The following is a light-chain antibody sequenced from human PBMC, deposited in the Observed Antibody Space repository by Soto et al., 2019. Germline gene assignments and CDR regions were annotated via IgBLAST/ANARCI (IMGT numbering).Light chain of an antibody. CDR1: QSVDNF. Sequence: EIVLTQSPATLSLSPGERVTLYCRASQSVDNFLAWYQQKPGQAPRLLIYDASNRAAGIPARFSGSGSVTDFTLTISSLEPDDFAIYYCQQRINWPRTFGQGTKVEVK. CDR3: QQRINWPRT. CDR2: DAS. V-gene: IGKV3-11*01. J-gene: IGKJ1*01.